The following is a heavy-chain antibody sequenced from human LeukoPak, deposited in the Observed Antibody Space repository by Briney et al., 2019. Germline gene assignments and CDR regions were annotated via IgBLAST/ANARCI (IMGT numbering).Heavy chain of an antibody. CDR1: GGTFSSYA. CDR2: IIPIFGTA. V-gene: IGHV1-69*01. D-gene: IGHD6-13*01. Sequence: ASVKVSCKASGGTFSSYAISWVRQAPGQGLEWMGGIIPIFGTANYAQKFQGRVTITADESTSTAYMELSNLRSEDTAVYYCARDSSSWYEGYYYGMDVWGQGTTVTVSS. J-gene: IGHJ6*02. CDR3: ARDSSSWYEGYYYGMDV.